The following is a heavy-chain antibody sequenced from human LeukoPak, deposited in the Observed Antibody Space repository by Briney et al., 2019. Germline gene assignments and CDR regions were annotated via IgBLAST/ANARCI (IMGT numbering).Heavy chain of an antibody. V-gene: IGHV4-59*08. CDR3: ARGTYCSSTSCYRPRPHYYYYMDV. CDR2: IYYSGST. CDR1: GGSISSYY. D-gene: IGHD2-2*01. J-gene: IGHJ6*03. Sequence: SETLSLTCTVSGGSISSYYWSWIRQPPGKGLEWIGYIYYSGSTNYNPSLKSRVTISVDTSKNQFSLKLSSVTAADTAVYYCARGTYCSSTSCYRPRPHYYYYMDVWGKGTTVTVSS.